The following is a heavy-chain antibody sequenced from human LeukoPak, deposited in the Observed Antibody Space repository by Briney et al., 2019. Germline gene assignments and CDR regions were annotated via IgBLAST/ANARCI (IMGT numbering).Heavy chain of an antibody. CDR2: INPRGTAT. J-gene: IGHJ4*02. D-gene: IGHD3-10*01. Sequence: ASVKVSCKASGYSFTSHYMHWVRQAPGQGLEWMGLINPRGTATRYAESFQGRLTLTRDLSTSTDYMELSSLRSEDTAVYYCARGPENYGSGSYYTFDYWGQGTLVTVSS. CDR3: ARGPENYGSGSYYTFDY. CDR1: GYSFTSHY. V-gene: IGHV1-46*01.